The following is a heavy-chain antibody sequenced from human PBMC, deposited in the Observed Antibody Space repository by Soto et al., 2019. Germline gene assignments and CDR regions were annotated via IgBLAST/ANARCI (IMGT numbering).Heavy chain of an antibody. CDR3: ARHPSSSSWYLGPLGYFDY. V-gene: IGHV4-39*01. D-gene: IGHD6-13*01. CDR2: IYYSGST. J-gene: IGHJ4*02. Sequence: SETLSLTCTVSGGSISSSSYYWGWIRQPPGKGLEWIGSIYYSGSTYYNPSLKSRVTISVDTSKNQFSLKLSSVTAADTAVYYCARHPSSSSWYLGPLGYFDYWGQGTLVTVSS. CDR1: GGSISSSSYY.